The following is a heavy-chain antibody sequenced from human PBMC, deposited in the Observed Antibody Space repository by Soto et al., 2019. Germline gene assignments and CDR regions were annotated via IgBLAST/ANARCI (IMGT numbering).Heavy chain of an antibody. V-gene: IGHV1-58*01. D-gene: IGHD1-7*01. J-gene: IGHJ6*02. CDR1: GFTFTSSA. Sequence: SVKVSCKASGFTFTSSAVQWVRQARGQRLEWIGWIVVGSGNTNYAQKFQERVTITRDMSTSTAYMELSSLRSEDTAVYYCAADGHITGTTSYYYYGMDVWGQGTTVTVSS. CDR2: IVVGSGNT. CDR3: AADGHITGTTSYYYYGMDV.